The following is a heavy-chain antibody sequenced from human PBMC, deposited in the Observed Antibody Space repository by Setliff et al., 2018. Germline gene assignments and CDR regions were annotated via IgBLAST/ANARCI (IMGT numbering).Heavy chain of an antibody. CDR2: LIPILRKT. Sequence: SVKVSCKASGGTFSSDVITWVRQAPGQGLEWMGRLIPILRKTNYAENFQGRVSITADGSTNTVHMEVTSLRTEDTAGYYCARELRSPFWHIDFWGQGTLVTVSS. D-gene: IGHD3-16*01. J-gene: IGHJ4*02. CDR3: ARELRSPFWHIDF. V-gene: IGHV1-69*13. CDR1: GGTFSSDV.